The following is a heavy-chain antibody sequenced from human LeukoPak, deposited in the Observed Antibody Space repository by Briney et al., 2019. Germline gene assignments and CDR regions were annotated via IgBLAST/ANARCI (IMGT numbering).Heavy chain of an antibody. J-gene: IGHJ3*02. V-gene: IGHV4-59*01. CDR2: IYYSGST. CDR1: GGSISSYY. D-gene: IGHD3-3*01. CDR3: ARVGASSDAFDI. Sequence: SETLSLTCTVSGGSISSYYWSWIRQPPGKGLEWIGYIYYSGSTNYNPSLKSRVTKSVDTSKNHFSLKLSSVTAADTAVYYCARVGASSDAFDIWGQGTMVTVSS.